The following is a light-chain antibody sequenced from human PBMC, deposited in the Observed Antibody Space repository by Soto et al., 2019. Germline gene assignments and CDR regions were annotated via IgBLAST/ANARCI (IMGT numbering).Light chain of an antibody. CDR3: QHYNNWPLT. J-gene: IGKJ4*01. CDR1: QSVSIH. V-gene: IGKV3-15*01. CDR2: GAS. Sequence: EIVMTQSPATLSVSPGERATLSCRASQSVSIHLAWYQQKLGQAPRLLIYGASTRAAGVPARFSGSGSGTEFTLTISSLQSEDFAVYYCQHYNNWPLTFAGGTKVEIQ.